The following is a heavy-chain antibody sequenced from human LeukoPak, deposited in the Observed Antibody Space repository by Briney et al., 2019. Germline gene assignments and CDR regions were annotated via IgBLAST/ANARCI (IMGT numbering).Heavy chain of an antibody. CDR3: AKAPYDYVWGSYRPSAY. V-gene: IGHV3-23*01. CDR1: GLTFSSYG. CDR2: ISGSGGST. J-gene: IGHJ4*02. D-gene: IGHD3-16*02. Sequence: GGSLRLSCATFGLTFSSYGMSWVRQAPGKGLEWVSAISGSGGSTYYADSVKGRFTISRDNSKNTLYLQMNSLRAEDTAVYYCAKAPYDYVWGSYRPSAYWGQGTLVTVSS.